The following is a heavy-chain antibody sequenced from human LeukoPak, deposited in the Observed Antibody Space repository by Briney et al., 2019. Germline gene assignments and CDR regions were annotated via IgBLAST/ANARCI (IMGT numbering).Heavy chain of an antibody. D-gene: IGHD3-22*01. J-gene: IGHJ4*02. CDR2: IYYSGST. CDR3: ARGPITMIAGPTYYFDY. Sequence: PSETLSLTCAVYGGSFSGYYWSWIRQPPGKGLEWIGYIYYSGSTYYNPSLKSRVTISVDTSKNQFSLKLSSVTAADTAVYYCARGPITMIAGPTYYFDYWGQGTLVTVSS. V-gene: IGHV4-30-4*08. CDR1: GGSFSGYY.